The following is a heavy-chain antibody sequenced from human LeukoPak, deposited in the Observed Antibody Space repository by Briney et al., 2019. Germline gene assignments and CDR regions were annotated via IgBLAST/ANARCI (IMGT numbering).Heavy chain of an antibody. CDR1: GYSFTSYW. CDR2: IYPGDSDT. Sequence: GASLQISCKGSGYSFTSYWIGWVRQMPGKGLEWMGIIYPGDSDTRYSPSFQGQVTISADKSISTAYLQWSSLKASDTAMYYCARRYSYGLYYFDYWGQGTLVTVSS. D-gene: IGHD5-18*01. CDR3: ARRYSYGLYYFDY. J-gene: IGHJ4*02. V-gene: IGHV5-51*01.